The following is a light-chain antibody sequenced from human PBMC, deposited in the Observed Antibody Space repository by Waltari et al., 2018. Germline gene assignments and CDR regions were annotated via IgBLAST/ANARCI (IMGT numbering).Light chain of an antibody. V-gene: IGKV1-5*03. CDR2: KAS. J-gene: IGKJ1*01. CDR1: QSISSW. CDR3: QQYSSYPWT. Sequence: DIQMTQSPSTLSASVGDRVTITCRASQSISSWLAWYQQKPGKAPKLLIYKASGLESGVPSRFSGSGSGTEFTLTISNLQPDDFATYYCQQYSSYPWTFGQGTKVEIK.